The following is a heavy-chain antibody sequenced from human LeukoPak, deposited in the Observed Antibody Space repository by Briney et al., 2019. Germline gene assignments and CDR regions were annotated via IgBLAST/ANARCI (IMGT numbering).Heavy chain of an antibody. Sequence: GGSLRLSCAASGFTFSNHGMNWVRQAPGKGLEWVSGISPSGDITYYADSVKGRFTISRDNSKNTLYLQMNSLRAEDTAVYYCARGCTNGVCYRYFDYWGQGTLVTVSS. D-gene: IGHD2-8*01. CDR2: ISPSGDIT. CDR3: ARGCTNGVCYRYFDY. J-gene: IGHJ4*02. V-gene: IGHV3-23*01. CDR1: GFTFSNHG.